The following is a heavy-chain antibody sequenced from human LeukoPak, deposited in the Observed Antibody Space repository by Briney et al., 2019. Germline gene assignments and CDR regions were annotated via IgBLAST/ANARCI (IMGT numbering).Heavy chain of an antibody. CDR2: ISAYNGNT. D-gene: IGHD6-13*01. CDR3: ARDRAGSSWTPFDY. CDR1: GYTFTSYG. V-gene: IGHV1-18*01. Sequence: ASVKVSCKASGYTFTSYGISWVRQAPGQGLEWMGWISAYNGNTNYAQKLQGRVTMTTDTSTSTVYMELRSLRSDDTAVYYCARDRAGSSWTPFDYWGQGTLVTVSS. J-gene: IGHJ4*02.